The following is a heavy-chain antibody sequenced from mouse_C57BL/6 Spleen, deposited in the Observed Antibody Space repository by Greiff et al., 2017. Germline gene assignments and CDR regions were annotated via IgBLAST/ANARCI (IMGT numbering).Heavy chain of an antibody. D-gene: IGHD1-1*01. V-gene: IGHV1-26*01. CDR2: INPNNGGT. CDR1: GYTFTDYY. Sequence: EVQLQQSGPELVKPGASVKISCKASGYTFTDYYMNWVKQSHGKSLEWIGDINPNNGGTSYNQKFKGKATLTVDKSSSTAYMELRSLTSEDSAVYYCARDGSSYDYFDYWGQGTTLTVSS. J-gene: IGHJ2*01. CDR3: ARDGSSYDYFDY.